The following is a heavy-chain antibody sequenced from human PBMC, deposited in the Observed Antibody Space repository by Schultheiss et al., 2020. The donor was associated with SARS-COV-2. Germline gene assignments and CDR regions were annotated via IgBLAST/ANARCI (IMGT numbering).Heavy chain of an antibody. CDR1: GGSISSGGYY. V-gene: IGHV4-61*08. CDR3: ARSFGYYDSSGYA. Sequence: GSLRLSCTVSGGSISSGGYYWSWIRQHPGKGLEWIGYIYYSGSTNYNPSLKSRVTISVDTSKNQFSLKLSSVTAADTAVYYCARSFGYYDSSGYAWGQGTLVTVSS. CDR2: IYYSGST. D-gene: IGHD3-22*01. J-gene: IGHJ5*02.